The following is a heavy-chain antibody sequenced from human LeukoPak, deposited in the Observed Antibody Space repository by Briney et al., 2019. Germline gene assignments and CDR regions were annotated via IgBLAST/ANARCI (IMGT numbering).Heavy chain of an antibody. Sequence: SETLSLTCTVSGGSISSSSYYWGWIRQPRGKGLEWIGSIYYSGSTYYNPSLKSRVTISVDTSKNQFSLKLSSVTAADTAVYYCARLGIRYFDWLFIGYFDYWGQGTLVTVSS. D-gene: IGHD3-9*01. CDR3: ARLGIRYFDWLFIGYFDY. V-gene: IGHV4-39*01. CDR1: GGSISSSSYY. J-gene: IGHJ4*02. CDR2: IYYSGST.